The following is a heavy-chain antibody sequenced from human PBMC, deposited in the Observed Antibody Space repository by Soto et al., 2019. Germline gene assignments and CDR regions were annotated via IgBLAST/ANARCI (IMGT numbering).Heavy chain of an antibody. V-gene: IGHV3-9*01. D-gene: IGHD3-22*01. Sequence: GGSLRLSCVASGFIFEDYDMNWVRQGPGKGLEWVSGISWNSGTIGYADAVKGRFTISRDNAKNSLHLQMNSLRAEDTALYYCAKDVGSYYYDTSAYHYDYWGRGTQVTVSS. CDR3: AKDVGSYYYDTSAYHYDY. CDR2: ISWNSGTI. CDR1: GFIFEDYD. J-gene: IGHJ4*02.